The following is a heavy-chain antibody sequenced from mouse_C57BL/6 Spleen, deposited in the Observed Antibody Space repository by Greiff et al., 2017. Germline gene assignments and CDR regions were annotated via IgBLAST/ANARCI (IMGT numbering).Heavy chain of an antibody. CDR3: ANYYGSSYDYAMDY. V-gene: IGHV5-17*01. Sequence: VQLKESGGGLVKPGGSLKLSCAASGFTFSDYGMHWVRQAPEKGLEWVAYISSGSSTIYYADTVKGRFTISRDNAKNTLFLQMTSLRSEDTAMYYCANYYGSSYDYAMDYWGQGTSVTVSS. J-gene: IGHJ4*01. CDR2: ISSGSSTI. CDR1: GFTFSDYG. D-gene: IGHD1-1*01.